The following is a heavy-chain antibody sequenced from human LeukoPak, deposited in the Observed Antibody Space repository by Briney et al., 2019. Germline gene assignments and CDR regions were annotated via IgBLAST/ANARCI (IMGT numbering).Heavy chain of an antibody. J-gene: IGHJ4*02. CDR3: ARSYCSSTSCYTVLDY. CDR1: GYTFTSYD. Sequence: ASVKVSCKASGYTFTSYDINWVRQATGQGLEWMGWMNPNSGNTGYAQKFQGRSTITRNTSLSTAYMELSSLRSEDTAVYYCARSYCSSTSCYTVLDYWGQGTLVTVSS. V-gene: IGHV1-8*01. D-gene: IGHD2-2*02. CDR2: MNPNSGNT.